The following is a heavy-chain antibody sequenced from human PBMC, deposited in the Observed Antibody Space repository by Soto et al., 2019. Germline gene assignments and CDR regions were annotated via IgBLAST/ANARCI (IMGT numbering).Heavy chain of an antibody. D-gene: IGHD3-10*01. CDR1: GFTFSSYG. Sequence: GGSLRLSCPASGFTFSSYGMHWVRQAPGKGLEWVAAISYDGSNKYYADSVKGRFTISRDNSKNTLYLQMNSQRAEDTAVYYCAKDRALVRGVIKPLDYYYGMDVWGQGTTVTVSS. CDR2: ISYDGSNK. V-gene: IGHV3-30*18. CDR3: AKDRALVRGVIKPLDYYYGMDV. J-gene: IGHJ6*02.